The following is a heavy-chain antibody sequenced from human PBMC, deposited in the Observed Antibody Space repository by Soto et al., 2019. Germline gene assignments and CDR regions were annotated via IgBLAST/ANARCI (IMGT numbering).Heavy chain of an antibody. CDR2: ISSSSSYI. D-gene: IGHD4-17*01. J-gene: IGHJ6*02. V-gene: IGHV3-21*01. CDR3: ARDNYGDYYYGMDV. Sequence: PGGSLRLSCAASGFTFSSYSMNWVRQAPGKGLEWVSSISSSSSYIYYADSVKGRFTISGDNAKNSLYLQMNSLRAEDSAVYYCARDNYGDYYYGMDVWGQGTTVTVSS. CDR1: GFTFSSYS.